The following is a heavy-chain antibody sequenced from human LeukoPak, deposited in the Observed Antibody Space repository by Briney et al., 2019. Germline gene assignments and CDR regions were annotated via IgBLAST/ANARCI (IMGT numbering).Heavy chain of an antibody. CDR3: ATGRDPYKTGH. CDR1: GGSLSRYY. Sequence: SDTLSLTCAVGGGSLSRYYWSWLRQPTGEGLEWLGYIYYSGSTNYNPSLKSRVTISVDTSKNQFSLKLSSVTAADTAVYYCATGRDPYKTGHWGQGTLVTVSS. J-gene: IGHJ4*02. D-gene: IGHD5-24*01. CDR2: IYYSGST. V-gene: IGHV4-59*08.